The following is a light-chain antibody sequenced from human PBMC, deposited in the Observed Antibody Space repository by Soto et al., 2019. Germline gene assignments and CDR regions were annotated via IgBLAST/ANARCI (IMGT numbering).Light chain of an antibody. J-gene: IGLJ3*02. Sequence: QSALTQPPSRSGTPGQRGTISCSGSNSNIGRYSVNWYQHFPGTAPKILIFSDDERPSGVPDRFSGSKSGTSASLAISGLQSEDEAEYYCAAWDDNLNGPLFGGGTKLTVL. V-gene: IGLV1-44*01. CDR3: AAWDDNLNGPL. CDR1: NSNIGRYS. CDR2: SDD.